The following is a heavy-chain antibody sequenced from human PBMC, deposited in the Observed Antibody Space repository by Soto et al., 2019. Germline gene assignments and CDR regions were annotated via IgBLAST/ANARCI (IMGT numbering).Heavy chain of an antibody. D-gene: IGHD2-2*01. CDR3: ARDYCISTSCYGSHYYGMDV. V-gene: IGHV3-7*01. J-gene: IGHJ6*02. CDR1: GFTFSRDW. CDR2: IQQEGSEK. Sequence: PGESLKISCAASGFTFSRDWMSWVRQAPGKGLEWVANIQQEGSEKYYVESVKGRFTISRDNAKNSLCLQMNSLRAEDTAMCYCARDYCISTSCYGSHYYGMDVWGQGTTVTVSS.